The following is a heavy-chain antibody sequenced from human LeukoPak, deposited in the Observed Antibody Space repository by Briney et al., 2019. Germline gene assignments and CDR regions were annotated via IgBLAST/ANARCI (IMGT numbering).Heavy chain of an antibody. CDR1: GYTFTSYG. Sequence: RASVKVSCKASGYTFTSYGISWVRQAPGQGLEWMGWISAYNGNTNYAQKLQGRVTMTTDTSTSTAYMELRSLRSDDTAVYYCARDRLYYYGSGTPCCWGQGTLVTVSS. CDR3: ARDRLYYYGSGTPCC. D-gene: IGHD3-10*01. V-gene: IGHV1-18*01. J-gene: IGHJ4*02. CDR2: ISAYNGNT.